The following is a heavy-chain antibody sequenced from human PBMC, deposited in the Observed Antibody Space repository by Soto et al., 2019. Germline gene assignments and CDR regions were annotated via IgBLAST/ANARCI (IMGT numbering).Heavy chain of an antibody. Sequence: GASVKVSCKASGYTFTGYYMHWVRQAPGQGLEWMGWINANSGNTNYAQKLQGRVTMTTDTSTSTAYMELRSLRSDDTAVYYCARDYCSSTSCRHNWFDSSGQGTLVTVAS. V-gene: IGHV1-18*04. J-gene: IGHJ5*01. CDR3: ARDYCSSTSCRHNWFDS. CDR1: GYTFTGYY. CDR2: INANSGNT. D-gene: IGHD2-2*01.